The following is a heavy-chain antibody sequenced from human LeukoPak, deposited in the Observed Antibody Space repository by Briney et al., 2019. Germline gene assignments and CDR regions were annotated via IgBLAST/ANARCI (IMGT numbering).Heavy chain of an antibody. CDR2: ISNGGSNK. Sequence: PGGSMRLSCAASGFTFSSYSMHWVRQAPGKGLEWVAVISNGGSNKYYADSVKGRFTISRDNSKNTLYLQMNTLKAEDTAECYCSDSPGYYDSLDDWGQGTLVTVSS. CDR3: SDSPGYYDSLDD. CDR1: GFTFSSYS. V-gene: IGHV3-30-3*01. D-gene: IGHD3-22*01. J-gene: IGHJ4*01.